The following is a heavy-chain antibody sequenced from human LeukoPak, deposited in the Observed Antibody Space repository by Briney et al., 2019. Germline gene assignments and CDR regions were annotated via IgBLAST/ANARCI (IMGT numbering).Heavy chain of an antibody. CDR2: IIPIFGTV. J-gene: IGHJ4*02. CDR1: GGTFSSYA. D-gene: IGHD2-21*02. Sequence: SVKVSCKASGGTFSSYAISWVRQAPGQGLEWMGGIIPIFGTVNYAQKFQGRVTITTDESTSTAYMELSSLRSEDTAVYYCASTFADYCGGDCYPYYFDYWGQGTLVTVSS. V-gene: IGHV1-69*05. CDR3: ASTFADYCGGDCYPYYFDY.